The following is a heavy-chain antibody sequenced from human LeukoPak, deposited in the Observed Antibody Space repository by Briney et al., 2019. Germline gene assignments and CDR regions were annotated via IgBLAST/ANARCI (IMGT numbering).Heavy chain of an antibody. CDR3: ARACLKVVPLYMDV. D-gene: IGHD2-2*01. J-gene: IGHJ6*03. Sequence: PSETLSLTCAVYGGSFSGYYWSWIRQPPGKGLEWIGEINHSGSTNYNPSLKSRVTISVDTSKNQFSLKLSSVTAADTAVYYCARACLKVVPLYMDVWGKGTTVTVSS. V-gene: IGHV4-34*01. CDR2: INHSGST. CDR1: GGSFSGYY.